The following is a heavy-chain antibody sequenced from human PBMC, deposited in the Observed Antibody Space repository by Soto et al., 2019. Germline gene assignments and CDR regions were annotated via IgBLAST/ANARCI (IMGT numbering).Heavy chain of an antibody. CDR1: GGSISSGGYY. CDR2: IYYSGST. Sequence: QVQLQESGPGLVKPSQTLSLTCTVSGGSISSGGYYWIWIRQHPGKGLEWIGYIYYSGSTYYNPSLKSRVTISVDTAKNQFSLKMSSVTAADTAVYYCARFGYSTNIGIDYWGQGTLVTVAS. V-gene: IGHV4-31*03. J-gene: IGHJ4*02. D-gene: IGHD3-22*01. CDR3: ARFGYSTNIGIDY.